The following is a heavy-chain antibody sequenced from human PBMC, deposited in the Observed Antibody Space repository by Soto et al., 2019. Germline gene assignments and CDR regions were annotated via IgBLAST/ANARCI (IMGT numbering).Heavy chain of an antibody. CDR1: GGSISSGGYY. J-gene: IGHJ6*02. D-gene: IGHD6-19*01. V-gene: IGHV4-31*03. CDR2: IYYSGST. CDR3: ARDFTDSSGPTLGMGV. Sequence: QVQLQESGPGLVKPSQTLSLTCTVSGGSISSGGYYWSWIRQHPGKGLEWIGYIYYSGSTYYNPSLKRRVTISVDTSKSQFSLKLSSVTAADTAVYYCARDFTDSSGPTLGMGVWGQGTTVTVSS.